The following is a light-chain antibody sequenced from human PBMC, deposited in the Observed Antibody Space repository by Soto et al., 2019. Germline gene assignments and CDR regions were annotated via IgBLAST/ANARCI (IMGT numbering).Light chain of an antibody. J-gene: IGKJ1*01. CDR2: GAS. CDR3: HQYGSSPWT. Sequence: EIVLTQYPGTLSLSPGERATLSCRVSQSVSSDYLAWYQQKPGQAPRLLIYGASSRATDFPDRFSGSGSGTDFTLTISSLEPEDFAVYYCHQYGSSPWTFGQGTKVDNK. V-gene: IGKV3-20*01. CDR1: QSVSSDY.